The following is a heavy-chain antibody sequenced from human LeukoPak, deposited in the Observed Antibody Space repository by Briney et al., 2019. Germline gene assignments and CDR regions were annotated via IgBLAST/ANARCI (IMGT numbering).Heavy chain of an antibody. CDR3: ARDRLYSSSWRSPFDY. Sequence: GGSLRLSCAASGLTFSNAWMSWVRQAPGKGLEWVSYISSSGSTIYYADSVKGRFTISRDNAKNSLYLQMNSLRAEDTAVYYCARDRLYSSSWRSPFDYWGQGTLVTVSS. V-gene: IGHV3-11*04. CDR1: GLTFSNAW. J-gene: IGHJ4*02. CDR2: ISSSGSTI. D-gene: IGHD6-13*01.